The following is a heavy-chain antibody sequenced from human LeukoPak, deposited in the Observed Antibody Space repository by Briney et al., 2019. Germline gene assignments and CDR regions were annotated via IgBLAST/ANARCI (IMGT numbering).Heavy chain of an antibody. J-gene: IGHJ5*02. Sequence: GGSLRLSCAASGFTFSSYGMHWVRQAPGKGLEWVAFIRYDGSNKYYADSVKGRFTISRDNSKNTLYLQMNSRRAEDTAVYYCAKGVYYNWFDPWGQGTLVTVSS. V-gene: IGHV3-30*02. CDR1: GFTFSSYG. CDR3: AKGVYYNWFDP. D-gene: IGHD2-21*01. CDR2: IRYDGSNK.